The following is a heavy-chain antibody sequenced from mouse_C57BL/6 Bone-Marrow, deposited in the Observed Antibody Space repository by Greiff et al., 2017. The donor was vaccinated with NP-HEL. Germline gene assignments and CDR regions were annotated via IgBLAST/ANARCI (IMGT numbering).Heavy chain of an antibody. CDR1: GFTFSDYY. Sequence: EVKLVESEGGLVQPGSSMKLSCTASGFTFSDYYMAWVRQVPEKGLEWVANINYDGSSTYYLDSLKSRFIISRDNAKNILYLHMSSLKSEDTATYYCARAPSPYYYAMDYWGQGTSVTVSS. V-gene: IGHV5-16*01. CDR3: ARAPSPYYYAMDY. CDR2: INYDGSST. J-gene: IGHJ4*01.